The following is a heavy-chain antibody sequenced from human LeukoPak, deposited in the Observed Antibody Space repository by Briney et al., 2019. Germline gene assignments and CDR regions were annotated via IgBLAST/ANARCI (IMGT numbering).Heavy chain of an antibody. J-gene: IGHJ3*02. CDR2: IYHSGST. CDR1: GGSISSSNW. D-gene: IGHD3-3*01. Sequence: SSETLSLTCAVSGGSISSSNWWSWVRQPPGKGLEWIGEIYHSGSTNYNPSLKSRVTISVDKSKNQFSLKLSSVTAADTAVYYCARERVFWSGYYDAFDIWGQGTMVTVSS. CDR3: ARERVFWSGYYDAFDI. V-gene: IGHV4-4*02.